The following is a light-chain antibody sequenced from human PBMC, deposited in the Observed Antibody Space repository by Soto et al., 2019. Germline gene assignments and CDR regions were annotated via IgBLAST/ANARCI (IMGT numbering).Light chain of an antibody. V-gene: IGKV3-15*01. J-gene: IGKJ5*01. Sequence: EIVMTQSPATLSVSPGERAPLFCRPSQSDRSHLAWYQQKPGQAPRLLIYGASTRATGIPARFSGSGSGTEFTLTISSLQSEDFAVYYCQQYNNWPPVTFGQGTRLEIK. CDR3: QQYNNWPPVT. CDR1: QSDRSH. CDR2: GAS.